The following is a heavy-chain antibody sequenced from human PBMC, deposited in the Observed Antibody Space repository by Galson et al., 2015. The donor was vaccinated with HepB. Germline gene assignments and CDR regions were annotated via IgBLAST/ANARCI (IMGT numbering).Heavy chain of an antibody. V-gene: IGHV4-39*01. D-gene: IGHD1-26*01. CDR2: IYYSGSA. J-gene: IGHJ4*02. CDR3: ARQGGLYSGSYGEIDY. CDR1: GASISSSSHY. Sequence: ETLSLTCTVSGASISSSSHYWGWIRQPPGKGLEWIESIYYSGSAYYNPSLKSRVTISVDTSKNQFSLKQSSVTAADTAVYYCARQGGLYSGSYGEIDYWGQGTLVTVSS.